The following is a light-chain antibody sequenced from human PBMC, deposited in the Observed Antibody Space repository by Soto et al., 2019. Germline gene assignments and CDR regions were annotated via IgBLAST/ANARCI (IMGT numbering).Light chain of an antibody. CDR2: AAS. CDR3: QKYNSASRT. V-gene: IGKV1-27*01. J-gene: IGKJ1*01. Sequence: DIQMTQSPSSPSASVADRVTITCRASQGISNYLAWYQQKPGKVPKLLIYAASTLQSGVPSRFSGSGSGTDFSLTISSVQPEDVATYYCQKYNSASRTFGQGTKVEIK. CDR1: QGISNY.